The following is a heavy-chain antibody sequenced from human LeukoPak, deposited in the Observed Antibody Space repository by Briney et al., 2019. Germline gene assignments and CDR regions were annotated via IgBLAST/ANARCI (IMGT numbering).Heavy chain of an antibody. CDR2: INPNNGGT. J-gene: IGHJ5*02. D-gene: IGHD2-15*01. CDR3: TRGSCTGGSCYGSYNWFDP. V-gene: IGHV1-2*02. Sequence: ASVKVSCEASGYTFTAYYMHWVRQAPGQGLEWMGWINPNNGGTNYAQKFQGRVTMTRDTSIITAYMELSRLRSDDTAVYYCTRGSCTGGSCYGSYNWFDPWGQGTLVTVSS. CDR1: GYTFTAYY.